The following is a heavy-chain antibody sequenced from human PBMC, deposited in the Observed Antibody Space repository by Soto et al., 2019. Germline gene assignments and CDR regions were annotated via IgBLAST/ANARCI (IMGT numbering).Heavy chain of an antibody. Sequence: EAQLVESGGALVQPGGSLRLSCAASGFTFSNYYMTWVRQAPGKGLQWVASINQDGSEKYSVDSVKGRFTISRDNGKNSVYLQMNSLRVEDTAMYYCARYVGEIWGHGTKVTVSS. CDR1: GFTFSNYY. CDR3: ARYVGEI. D-gene: IGHD2-15*01. V-gene: IGHV3-7*05. J-gene: IGHJ3*02. CDR2: INQDGSEK.